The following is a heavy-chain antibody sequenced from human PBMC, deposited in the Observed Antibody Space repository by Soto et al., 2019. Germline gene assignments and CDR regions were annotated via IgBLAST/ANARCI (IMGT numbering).Heavy chain of an antibody. CDR1: GGSFNNYC. CDR3: ASLADYDFWSGHPSDV. CDR2: INHSGIT. V-gene: IGHV4-34*01. J-gene: IGHJ6*02. Sequence: SETLSLTCAVYGGSFNNYCWSWIRQPPGKGLEWIGAINHSGITKYNPSLKSRVTISVDTSKNQFSLNLSSVTAADTAVYYCASLADYDFWSGHPSDVWGQGTSVT. D-gene: IGHD3-3*01.